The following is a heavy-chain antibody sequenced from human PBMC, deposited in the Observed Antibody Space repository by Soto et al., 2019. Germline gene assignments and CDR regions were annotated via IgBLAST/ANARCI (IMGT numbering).Heavy chain of an antibody. V-gene: IGHV3-74*01. CDR3: VRDGAGF. CDR2: INTDGRST. Sequence: GGSLRLSCAASGFTFSSNWMHWVRRVPGRGLVWVSRINTDGRSTNYVDSVKGRFTISRDNAKNTLYLQMNSLRVEDTAVYYCVRDGAGFWGKGTLVTVSS. CDR1: GFTFSSNW. J-gene: IGHJ4*02. D-gene: IGHD3-10*01.